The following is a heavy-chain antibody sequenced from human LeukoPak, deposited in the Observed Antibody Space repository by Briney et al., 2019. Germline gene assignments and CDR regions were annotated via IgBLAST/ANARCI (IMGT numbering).Heavy chain of an antibody. Sequence: SETLSLTCAVYGGSFSGYYWSWIRQPPGKGLEWIGEINHSGSTNYNPSLKSRVTISVDTSKNQFSLKLSSVTAADTAVYYCARRGYCSSTSCYRPFDYRGQGTLVTVSS. CDR1: GGSFSGYY. D-gene: IGHD2-2*01. V-gene: IGHV4-34*01. CDR3: ARRGYCSSTSCYRPFDY. J-gene: IGHJ4*02. CDR2: INHSGST.